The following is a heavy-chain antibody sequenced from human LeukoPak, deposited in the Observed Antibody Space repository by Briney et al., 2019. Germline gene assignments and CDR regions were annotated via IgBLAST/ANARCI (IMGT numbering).Heavy chain of an antibody. V-gene: IGHV1-8*01. Sequence: GASVKVSCKASGYTFTSYDINWVRQATGQGLEWMGWMNPNSGNTGYARKFQGRVTMTRNTSISTAYMELSSLRSEDTAVYYCAREASVYDSSGYYDAFDIWGQGTMVTVSS. J-gene: IGHJ3*02. CDR2: MNPNSGNT. D-gene: IGHD3-22*01. CDR3: AREASVYDSSGYYDAFDI. CDR1: GYTFTSYD.